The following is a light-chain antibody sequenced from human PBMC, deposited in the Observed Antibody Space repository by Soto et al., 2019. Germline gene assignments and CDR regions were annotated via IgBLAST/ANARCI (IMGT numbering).Light chain of an antibody. CDR3: CSYAGRYTFV. V-gene: IGLV2-11*01. CDR2: DVT. J-gene: IGLJ1*01. Sequence: QSALTQPRSVSGSPGQSVTISCTGTSSDVGGYYYVSWYQQHPGKAPELMIYDVTKRPSGVPDRFSGSKSGNTASLTISGLQAEDEADYYCCSYAGRYTFVCGTGTKLTVL. CDR1: SSDVGGYYY.